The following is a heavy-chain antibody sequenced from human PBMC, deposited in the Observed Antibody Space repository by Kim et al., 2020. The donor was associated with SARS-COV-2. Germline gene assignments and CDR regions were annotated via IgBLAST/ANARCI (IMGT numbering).Heavy chain of an antibody. CDR1: GYTFTSYY. CDR2: INPSGGST. CDR3: ARGRGTYYYDSSGYFSDDY. Sequence: ASVKVSCKASGYTFTSYYMHWVRQAPGQGLEWMGIINPSGGSTSYAQKFQGRVTMTRDTSTSTVYMELSSLRSEDTAVYYCARGRGTYYYDSSGYFSDDYWGQGTLVTVSS. V-gene: IGHV1-46*01. J-gene: IGHJ4*02. D-gene: IGHD3-22*01.